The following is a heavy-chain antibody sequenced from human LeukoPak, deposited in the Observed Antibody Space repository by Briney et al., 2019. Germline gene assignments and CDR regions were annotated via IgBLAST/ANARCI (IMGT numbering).Heavy chain of an antibody. CDR2: INHSGST. CDR3: ARHRVICSSTSCQGDYFDY. D-gene: IGHD2-2*01. J-gene: IGHJ4*02. CDR1: GGSFSGYY. V-gene: IGHV4-34*01. Sequence: SETLSLTCAVYGGSFSGYYWSWIRQPPGKGLEWIGEINHSGSTNYNPSLKSRVTISVDTSKNQFSLKLSSVTAADTAVYYCARHRVICSSTSCQGDYFDYWGQGTLVTVSS.